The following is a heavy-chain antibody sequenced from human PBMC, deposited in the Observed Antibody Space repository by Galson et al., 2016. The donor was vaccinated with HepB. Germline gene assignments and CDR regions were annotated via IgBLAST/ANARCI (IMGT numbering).Heavy chain of an antibody. D-gene: IGHD3-22*01. V-gene: IGHV1-18*01. CDR1: GYTFTSYG. J-gene: IGHJ4*02. CDR2: ISAYNGNT. Sequence: SVKVSCKASGYTFTSYGISWVRQAPGQGLEWMGWISAYNGNTNYAQKLQGRVTMTTDTSTSTACMELRSLRSDDTAVYYCARVPDYYDSSGYYYSFDYWGQGTLVTVSS. CDR3: ARVPDYYDSSGYYYSFDY.